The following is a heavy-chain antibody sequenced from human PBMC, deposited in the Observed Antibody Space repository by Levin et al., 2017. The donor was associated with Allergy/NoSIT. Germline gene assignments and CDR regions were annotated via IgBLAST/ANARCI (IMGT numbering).Heavy chain of an antibody. CDR3: AKEGSGGSYGIY. D-gene: IGHD1-26*01. CDR1: AFSFSSYA. V-gene: IGHV3-23*01. J-gene: IGHJ4*02. Sequence: GGSLRLSCAASAFSFSSYAMSWVRQAPGKGLEWVSAISGSGGRTYYADSVKGRFTISRDNSKNTLFMQMNSLRAEDTAVYYCAKEGSGGSYGIYWGQGTLVTVSS. CDR2: ISGSGGRT.